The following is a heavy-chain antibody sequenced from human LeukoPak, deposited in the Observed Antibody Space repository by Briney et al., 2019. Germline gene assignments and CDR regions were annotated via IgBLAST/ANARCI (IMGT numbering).Heavy chain of an antibody. CDR1: GFTFDDYG. Sequence: GGSLRLSCAASGFTFDDYGMNWVRQAPGKGLEWVSAISGSGYSTYYADSVKGRFTISRDNSKNTLYLQMNSLRAEDTAVYYCAKDFSSGWGQGTLVTVSS. CDR2: ISGSGYST. J-gene: IGHJ4*02. V-gene: IGHV3-23*01. CDR3: AKDFSSG. D-gene: IGHD6-19*01.